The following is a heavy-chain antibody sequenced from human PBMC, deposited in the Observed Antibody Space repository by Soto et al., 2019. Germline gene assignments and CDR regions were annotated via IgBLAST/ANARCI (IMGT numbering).Heavy chain of an antibody. Sequence: QITLKESGPTLVKPTQTLTLTCTFSGFSLTETGMGVGWIRQPPGKALEWLALIYWDDDKRYSPSLKRGLTNSKDASKHHVVLTKTNVDAVDTATYYCAHRRSGYFDSWGQGALVTVSS. CDR3: AHRRSGYFDS. CDR2: IYWDDDK. V-gene: IGHV2-5*02. CDR1: GFSLTETGMG. J-gene: IGHJ4*02.